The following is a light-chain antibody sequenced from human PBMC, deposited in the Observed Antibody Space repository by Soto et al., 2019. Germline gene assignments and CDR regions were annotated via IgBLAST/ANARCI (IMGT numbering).Light chain of an antibody. CDR3: AAWDDTLNGWV. J-gene: IGLJ3*02. Sequence: QSVLTQPPSASGTPGQGVTISCSGSSSTIGSNIVIWYQQLPGTAPKLLIYSNNQRPSGVPDRFSGSKSGTSASLAISGPQSEDEADYYCAAWDDTLNGWVFGGGTKLTVL. V-gene: IGLV1-44*01. CDR1: SSTIGSNI. CDR2: SNN.